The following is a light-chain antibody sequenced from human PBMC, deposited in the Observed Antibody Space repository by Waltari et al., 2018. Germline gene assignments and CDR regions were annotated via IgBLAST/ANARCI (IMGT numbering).Light chain of an antibody. CDR2: GAS. Sequence: EIVMTQSPVTLSVPPGERATLSCRASQSVSRNLAWYQQKPGQAPRLLIYGASTRATGIPARFSGSGSGTEFTLTVSSLQSEDFAVYYCQQYNNWPPYTFGQGTKLEIK. CDR3: QQYNNWPPYT. CDR1: QSVSRN. V-gene: IGKV3-15*01. J-gene: IGKJ2*01.